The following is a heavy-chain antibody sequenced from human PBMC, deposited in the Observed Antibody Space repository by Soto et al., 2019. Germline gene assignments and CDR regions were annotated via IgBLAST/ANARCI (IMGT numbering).Heavy chain of an antibody. CDR3: ARTYYYDSSGYPGDYYYYGMDV. CDR1: GFTFSSYA. J-gene: IGHJ6*02. Sequence: GGSLRLSCAASGFTFSSYAMHWVRQAPGKGLEWVAVISYDGSNKYYADSVKGRFTISRDNSKNTLYLQMNSLRAEDTAVYYCARTYYYDSSGYPGDYYYYGMDVWGQGTTVTVSS. V-gene: IGHV3-30-3*01. CDR2: ISYDGSNK. D-gene: IGHD3-22*01.